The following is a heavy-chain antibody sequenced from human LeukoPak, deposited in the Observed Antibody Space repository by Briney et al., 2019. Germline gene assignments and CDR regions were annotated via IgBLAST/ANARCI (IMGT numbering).Heavy chain of an antibody. CDR2: VDSDDGDR. J-gene: IGHJ4*01. CDR3: ATEVGSRYFEY. V-gene: IGHV1-24*01. CDR1: GYTLTDLS. Sequence: ASVKVSCKVTGYTLTDLSMHWVRQAPGKGLERMRGVDSDDGDRLYAQKFQGRVTMTEDAFIDTAYMELSGLRSDDTAVYFCATEVGSRYFEYWGHGALVTVSS. D-gene: IGHD6-19*01.